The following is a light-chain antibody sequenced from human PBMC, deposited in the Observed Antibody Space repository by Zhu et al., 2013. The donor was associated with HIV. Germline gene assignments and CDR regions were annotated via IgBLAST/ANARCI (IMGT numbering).Light chain of an antibody. CDR3: SSYTSSTTVV. V-gene: IGLV2-14*02. CDR2: EGS. J-gene: IGLJ2*01. CDR1: SSDVGSYNL. Sequence: QSALTQPASVSGSPGQSITISCTGTSSDVGSYNLVSWYQQHPGKAPKLMIYEGSKRPSGVSNRFSGSKSGNTASLTISGLQAEDEADYYCSSYTSSTTVVFGGGTKLTVL.